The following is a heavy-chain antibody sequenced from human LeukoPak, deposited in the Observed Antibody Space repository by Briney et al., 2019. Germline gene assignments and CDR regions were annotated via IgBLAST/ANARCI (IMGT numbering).Heavy chain of an antibody. D-gene: IGHD7-27*01. V-gene: IGHV4-39*01. CDR3: ARLLGPQTGPSVILCWYFDL. J-gene: IGHJ2*01. CDR1: GGSIISKTSY. CDR2: MYYSGSS. Sequence: SETLSLTCSVSGGSIISKTSYWGWIRQPPAKGLEWIGSMYYSGSSYYNPSLKSRVTVSVDTSKNQFSLKLSSVTASDTAVYYCARLLGPQTGPSVILCWYFDLWGRGTLATVSS.